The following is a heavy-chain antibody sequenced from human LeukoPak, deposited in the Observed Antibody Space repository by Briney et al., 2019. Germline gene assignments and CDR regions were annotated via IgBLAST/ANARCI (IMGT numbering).Heavy chain of an antibody. CDR3: ARESGYSFDY. V-gene: IGHV3-11*01. J-gene: IGHJ4*02. CDR2: ISSSGSAT. CDR1: GFNLSDYY. Sequence: PGGSLRLSCAASGFNLSDYYMSWIRQAPGKGLEWVSYISSSGSATYYADSVKGRFTISRDNAKNSLYLQMNSLRAEDTAVYYCARESGYSFDYWGQGTLVTVSS. D-gene: IGHD5-12*01.